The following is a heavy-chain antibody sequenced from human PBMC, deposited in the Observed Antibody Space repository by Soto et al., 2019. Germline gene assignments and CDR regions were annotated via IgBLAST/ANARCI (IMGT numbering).Heavy chain of an antibody. CDR3: ARNYYDSSGYLDY. CDR2: ISYDGSNK. CDR1: GFTFSSYA. D-gene: IGHD3-22*01. Sequence: GSLRLSCAASGFTFSSYAMHWVRQAPGKGLEWVAVISYDGSNKYYADSVKGRFTISRDNSKNTLYLQMNSLRAEDTAVYYCARNYYDSSGYLDYWGQGTLVTVSS. J-gene: IGHJ4*02. V-gene: IGHV3-30-3*01.